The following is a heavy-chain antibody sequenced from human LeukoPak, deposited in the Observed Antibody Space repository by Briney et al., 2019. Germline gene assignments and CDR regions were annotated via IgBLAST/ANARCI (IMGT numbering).Heavy chain of an antibody. CDR2: IYNSENT. CDR3: ARFHSGPSGWYVLWYFDL. D-gene: IGHD6-19*01. J-gene: IGHJ2*01. V-gene: IGHV4-4*09. Sequence: SEILSLTCTVSGGSVSSYYWSWIRQPPGKGLEWIGYIYNSENTNYNSSLKSRVTMSVDTSKNQFFLKLSSVTAADTAVYYCARFHSGPSGWYVLWYFDLWGRGTLVTVSS. CDR1: GGSVSSYY.